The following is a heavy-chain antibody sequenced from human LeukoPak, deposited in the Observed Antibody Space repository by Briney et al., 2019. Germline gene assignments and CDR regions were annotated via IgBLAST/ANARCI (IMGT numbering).Heavy chain of an antibody. J-gene: IGHJ4*02. D-gene: IGHD3-16*01. CDR3: ATQGGNFDY. Sequence: PGGSLRLSCAASGFTFSSYAMSWVRQAPGKGLEWVSIISASGGSTYYADSVKGRFTISRDNSKNTLYLQMNSLRAEDTAVYYRATQGGNFDYWGQGTLVTVSS. CDR1: GFTFSSYA. CDR2: ISASGGST. V-gene: IGHV3-23*01.